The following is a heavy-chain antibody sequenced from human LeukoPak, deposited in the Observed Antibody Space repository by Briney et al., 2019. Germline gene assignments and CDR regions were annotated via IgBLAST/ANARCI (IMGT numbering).Heavy chain of an antibody. J-gene: IGHJ6*03. D-gene: IGHD6-6*01. CDR1: GFTFSDYY. Sequence: GGSLRLSCAASGFTFSDYYMSWIRQAPGKGLEWVSYIRSSGSTKYYADSVKGRFTISRDNAKNSLYLQMNSLRAEDTAVYYCARLEYSSSSGYYYYYYYMDVWGKGTTVTVSS. CDR3: ARLEYSSSSGYYYYYYYMDV. V-gene: IGHV3-11*04. CDR2: IRSSGSTK.